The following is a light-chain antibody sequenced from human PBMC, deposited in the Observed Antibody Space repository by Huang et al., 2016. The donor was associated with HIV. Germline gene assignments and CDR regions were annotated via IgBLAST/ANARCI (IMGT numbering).Light chain of an antibody. CDR3: QQYHAFPLT. V-gene: IGKV1D-8*03. J-gene: IGKJ4*01. Sequence: VIWMTQSPPLVSASTGYRVTINCRVGQDINTYLSWYQQKPGKAPELLIYSASVLQDGVPSRFNGSGSGTQFSLTISCLQTEDFATYFCQQYHAFPLTFGAGTKVEI. CDR2: SAS. CDR1: QDINTY.